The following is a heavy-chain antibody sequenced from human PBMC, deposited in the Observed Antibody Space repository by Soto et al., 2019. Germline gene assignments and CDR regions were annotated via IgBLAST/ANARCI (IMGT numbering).Heavy chain of an antibody. V-gene: IGHV4-4*07. D-gene: IGHD3-3*01. CDR1: GGSISSYY. CDR3: ARESAIFGVVITYYFDY. Sequence: SETLSLTCTVSGGSISSYYWSWIRQPAGKGLEWIGRIYTSGSANYNPSLKSRVTMSVDTSKNQFSLKLSSVAAADTAVYYCARESAIFGVVITYYFDYWGQGTLVTVSS. CDR2: IYTSGSA. J-gene: IGHJ4*02.